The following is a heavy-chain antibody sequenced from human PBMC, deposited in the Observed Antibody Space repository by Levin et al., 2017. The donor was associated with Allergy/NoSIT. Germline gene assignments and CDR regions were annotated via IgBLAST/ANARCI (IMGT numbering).Heavy chain of an antibody. V-gene: IGHV3-7*01. D-gene: IGHD2-2*01. CDR2: IKQDGSEK. CDR1: GFTFSSYW. Sequence: LSLTCAASGFTFSSYWMSWVRQAPGKGLEWVANIKQDGSEKYYVDSVKGRFTISRDNAKNSLYLQMNSLRAEDTAVYYCARASEVIPAADAFDIWGQGTMVTVSS. J-gene: IGHJ3*02. CDR3: ARASEVIPAADAFDI.